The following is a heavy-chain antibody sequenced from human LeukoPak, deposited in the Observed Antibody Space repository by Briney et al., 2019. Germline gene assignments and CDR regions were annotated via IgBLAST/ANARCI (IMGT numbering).Heavy chain of an antibody. CDR2: ISGSGGST. Sequence: VGSLRLSCAASGFTFSSYDMSWVRQAPGKGLEWVSAISGSGGSTYYADSVKGRFTISRDNSRDTLYLQMNSLRAEDTAVYYCAKDQSSGSYFDYWGQGTLVTVSS. V-gene: IGHV3-23*01. J-gene: IGHJ4*02. CDR3: AKDQSSGSYFDY. CDR1: GFTFSSYD. D-gene: IGHD6-19*01.